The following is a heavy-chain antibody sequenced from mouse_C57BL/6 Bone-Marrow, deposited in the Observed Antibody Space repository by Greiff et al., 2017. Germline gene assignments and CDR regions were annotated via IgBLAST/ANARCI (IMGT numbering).Heavy chain of an antibody. Sequence: QVHVKQSGAELVKPGASVKLSCKASGYTFTSYWMHWVKQRPGQGLEWIGMIHPNSGSTNYNEKFKSKATLTVDKSSSTAYMQLSSLTSEDSAVYYCARGYYGSSYHWYFDVWGTGTTVTVSS. V-gene: IGHV1-64*01. CDR3: ARGYYGSSYHWYFDV. D-gene: IGHD1-1*01. J-gene: IGHJ1*03. CDR2: IHPNSGST. CDR1: GYTFTSYW.